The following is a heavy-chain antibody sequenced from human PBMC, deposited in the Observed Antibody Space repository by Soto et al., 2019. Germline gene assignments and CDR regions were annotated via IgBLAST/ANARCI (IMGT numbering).Heavy chain of an antibody. Sequence: VQLVESGGGLVQPGGSLRLSCAASGFTFSSYWMHWVRQAPGKGLVWVSRINSDGSSTSYADSVKGRFTISRDNAKNTLYLQMNSLRAEDTAVYYCARDHQGPAVVYAFDIWGQGTMVTVSS. CDR1: GFTFSSYW. V-gene: IGHV3-74*01. CDR2: INSDGSST. CDR3: ARDHQGPAVVYAFDI. D-gene: IGHD2-15*01. J-gene: IGHJ3*02.